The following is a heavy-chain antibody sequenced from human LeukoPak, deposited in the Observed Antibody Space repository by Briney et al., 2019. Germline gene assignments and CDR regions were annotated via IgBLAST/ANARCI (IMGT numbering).Heavy chain of an antibody. J-gene: IGHJ4*02. CDR3: ARHAPSPGKPVDY. Sequence: GEPLKISCKGSGYSFTSYSIGWVRQLPGKGLEWMGIIYPGDSETRYSPSFQGQVTISADKSISTAYLQWSSLKASDTAMYYCARHAPSPGKPVDYWGQGTLVTVSS. V-gene: IGHV5-51*01. D-gene: IGHD1-26*01. CDR1: GYSFTSYS. CDR2: IYPGDSET.